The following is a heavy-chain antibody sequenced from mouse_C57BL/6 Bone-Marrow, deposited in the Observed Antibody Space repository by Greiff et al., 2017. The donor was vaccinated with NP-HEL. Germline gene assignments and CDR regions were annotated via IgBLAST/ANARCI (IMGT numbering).Heavy chain of an antibody. CDR2: IDPNSGGT. J-gene: IGHJ2*01. CDR3: ARSRTIYYDYDGYFDY. Sequence: VQLQQSGAELVKPGASVKLSCKASGYTFTSYWMHWVKQRPGRGLEWIGRIDPNSGGTKYNEKFKSKATLTVDKPSSTAYMQLSSLTSEDSAVYYCARSRTIYYDYDGYFDYWGQGTTLTVSS. CDR1: GYTFTSYW. D-gene: IGHD2-4*01. V-gene: IGHV1-72*01.